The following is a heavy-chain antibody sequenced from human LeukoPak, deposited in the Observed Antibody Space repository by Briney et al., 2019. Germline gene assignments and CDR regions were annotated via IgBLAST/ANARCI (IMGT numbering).Heavy chain of an antibody. J-gene: IGHJ4*02. CDR1: GGTFSSYA. CDR2: IIPILGIA. D-gene: IGHD3-10*01. Sequence: SVKVSCKASGGTFSSYAISWVRQAPGQGLEWMGRIIPILGIANYAQKFQGRVTITADKSTSTAYMELSSLRSEDTAVYYCARAGRYYGSGPLYEIDYWGQGTLVTVSS. V-gene: IGHV1-69*04. CDR3: ARAGRYYGSGPLYEIDY.